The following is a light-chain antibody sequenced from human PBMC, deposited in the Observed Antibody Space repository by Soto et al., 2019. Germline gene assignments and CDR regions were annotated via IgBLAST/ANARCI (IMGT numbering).Light chain of an antibody. V-gene: IGLV2-14*01. CDR1: SSDVGGYNY. J-gene: IGLJ3*02. CDR2: EVS. Sequence: QSALTQPASVSGSPGQSITISCTGTSSDVGGYNYVSWYQQHPGKAPKLMIYEVSNRPSGVSHRFSGSKSGNTASLTISGLPDEDEADYYCSSSTSSSTVFGGGTKLTVL. CDR3: SSSTSSSTV.